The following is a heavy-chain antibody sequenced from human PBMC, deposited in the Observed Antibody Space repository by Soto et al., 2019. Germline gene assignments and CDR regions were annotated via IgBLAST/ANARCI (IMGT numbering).Heavy chain of an antibody. Sequence: QVQLVQSGAEVKKPGASVKVSCKASGYTFTSYGISWVRQAPGQGLEWMGWISAYNGNTNYAQKLQGRVTMTTDTATSTAYMELRSLRSDDTAVYYCARDDQQPGVRCHFDYWGQGTLVTVSS. CDR3: ARDDQQPGVRCHFDY. CDR2: ISAYNGNT. V-gene: IGHV1-18*01. D-gene: IGHD6-13*01. CDR1: GYTFTSYG. J-gene: IGHJ4*02.